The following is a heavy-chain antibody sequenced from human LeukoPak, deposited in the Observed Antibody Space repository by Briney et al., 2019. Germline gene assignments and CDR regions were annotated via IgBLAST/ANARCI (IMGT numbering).Heavy chain of an antibody. CDR3: ARVEQQLVRRWFDP. CDR1: GGSISSYY. CDR2: IYYSGST. V-gene: IGHV4-59*01. J-gene: IGHJ5*02. Sequence: SETLSLTCTVSGGSISSYYWSWIRQPPGKGLEWIGYIYYSGSTNYNPSLKSRVTISVDTSKNQFSLKLSSVTAADTAVYYCARVEQQLVRRWFDPWGQGTLVTVSS. D-gene: IGHD6-13*01.